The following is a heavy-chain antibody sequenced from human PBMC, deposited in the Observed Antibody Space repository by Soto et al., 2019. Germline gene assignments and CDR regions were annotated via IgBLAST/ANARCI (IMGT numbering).Heavy chain of an antibody. Sequence: QLQLQESGSGLVKPSQTLSLTCAVSGGSISSGGYSWSWIRQPPGKGLEWIGYIYHSGTTYYNPSLKSRVTISVDRSKNQFSLKLSSVTAADTAVYYCARAGGLGAVAADYWGQGTLVTVSS. J-gene: IGHJ4*02. V-gene: IGHV4-30-2*01. CDR3: ARAGGLGAVAADY. CDR2: IYHSGTT. CDR1: GGSISSGGYS. D-gene: IGHD6-19*01.